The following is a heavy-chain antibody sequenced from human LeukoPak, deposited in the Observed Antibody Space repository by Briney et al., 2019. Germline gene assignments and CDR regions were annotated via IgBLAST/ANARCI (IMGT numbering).Heavy chain of an antibody. CDR3: ARGTSGYSSGWYNY. CDR2: TYYRSKWYN. CDR1: GDILSSNSAA. Sequence: LSQTLSLTCALSGDILSSNSAAWHWIRQSPSRGLEWLERTYYRSKWYNDYAVSVKSRITINPDTSKNQFSLQLNSVTPEDTAVYYCARGTSGYSSGWYNYWGQGTLVTVSS. V-gene: IGHV6-1*01. D-gene: IGHD6-19*01. J-gene: IGHJ4*02.